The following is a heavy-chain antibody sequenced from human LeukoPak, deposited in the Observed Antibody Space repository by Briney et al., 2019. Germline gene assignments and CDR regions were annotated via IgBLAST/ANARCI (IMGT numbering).Heavy chain of an antibody. CDR1: GFTFSSYW. CDR2: IKQDGSEK. CDR3: ATTDIYPLSWVWFDY. V-gene: IGHV3-7*01. D-gene: IGHD6-13*01. Sequence: AGSLRLSCAASGFTFSSYWMSWVRQAPGKGLEWVANIKQDGSEKYYVDSVKGRFTISRDNAKNSLYLQMNSLRAEDTAVYYCATTDIYPLSWVWFDYWGQGTLVTVSS. J-gene: IGHJ4*02.